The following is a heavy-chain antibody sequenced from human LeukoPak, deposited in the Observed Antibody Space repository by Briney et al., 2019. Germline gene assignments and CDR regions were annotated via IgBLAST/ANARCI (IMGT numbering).Heavy chain of an antibody. CDR2: IKQDGSEK. D-gene: IGHD1-26*01. Sequence: GGSLRLSCAASGFTFSSYWMSWVRQAPGKGLEWVANIKQDGSEKYYVDSVKGRFTISRDNAKNSLYLQMNSLRAEDTAVYYCAKDGPLVGPYYFDYWGQGTLVTVSS. CDR3: AKDGPLVGPYYFDY. J-gene: IGHJ4*02. CDR1: GFTFSSYW. V-gene: IGHV3-7*03.